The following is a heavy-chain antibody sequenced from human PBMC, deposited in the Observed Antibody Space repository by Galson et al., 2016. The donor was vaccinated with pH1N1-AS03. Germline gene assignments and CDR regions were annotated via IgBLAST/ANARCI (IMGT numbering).Heavy chain of an antibody. CDR1: GCTFAYYY. V-gene: IGHV1-2*02. Sequence: SVKVSCKASGCTFAYYYVHWVRQAPGQGLEWMGWINPSSGGTKFAQKFQGTVSMTTDTSTRTAYMELSRLRTDDTAVYYCARGGGSALDSWGQGTLVTVSS. CDR2: INPSSGGT. CDR3: ARGGGSALDS. D-gene: IGHD1-26*01. J-gene: IGHJ4*02.